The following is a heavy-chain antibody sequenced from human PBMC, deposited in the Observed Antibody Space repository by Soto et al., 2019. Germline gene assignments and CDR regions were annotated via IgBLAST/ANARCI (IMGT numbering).Heavy chain of an antibody. CDR2: ISDSGHYI. CDR1: GFTFSTYG. D-gene: IGHD3-22*01. Sequence: EVQLVESGGGLVKPGGSLRLSCAASGFTFSTYGMNWVRQAPGKGLEWISSISDSGHYIYYADSVKGRFTISRDNAKNSLFLQINSLRGEDTAVYYCARSGLALPYSASHWFDPWGHGTLVTVSS. J-gene: IGHJ5*02. V-gene: IGHV3-21*01. CDR3: ARSGLALPYSASHWFDP.